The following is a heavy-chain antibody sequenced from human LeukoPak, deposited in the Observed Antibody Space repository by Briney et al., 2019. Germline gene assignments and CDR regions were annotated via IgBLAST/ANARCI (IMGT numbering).Heavy chain of an antibody. D-gene: IGHD6-13*01. J-gene: IGHJ5*02. CDR2: ISGVGGST. CDR1: GFTFSRYA. V-gene: IGHV3-23*01. Sequence: GRSLRLSCAASGFTFSRYAMHWVRQAPGKGLEWVSIISGVGGSTYYADSVKGRFTISRDNSKNTLYLQMNSLRAEDTAVYYCARDRYSSSWNKRWLDPWGQGTLVTVSS. CDR3: ARDRYSSSWNKRWLDP.